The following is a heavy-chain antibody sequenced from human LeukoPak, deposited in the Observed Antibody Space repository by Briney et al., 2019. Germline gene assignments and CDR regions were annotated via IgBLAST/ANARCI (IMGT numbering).Heavy chain of an antibody. D-gene: IGHD6-19*01. CDR2: IIPIFGTA. J-gene: IGHJ4*02. V-gene: IGHV1-69*05. CDR1: GGTFSSYA. Sequence: ASVKVSCKASGGTFSSYAISWVRQAPGQGLEWMGRIIPIFGTANYAQKSQGRVTITTDESTSTAYMELSSLRSEDTAVYYCARASSGWYGLDYWGQGTLVTVSS. CDR3: ARASSGWYGLDY.